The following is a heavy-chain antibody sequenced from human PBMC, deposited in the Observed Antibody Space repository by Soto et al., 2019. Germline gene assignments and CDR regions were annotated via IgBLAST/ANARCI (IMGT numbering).Heavy chain of an antibody. CDR2: ISSDGINK. J-gene: IGHJ4*02. V-gene: IGHV3-30-3*01. D-gene: IGHD7-27*01. CDR3: ARATGEVVTPRCFDY. CDR1: GFSFSNYA. Sequence: QVQLVESGGGVVQPGRSLRLSCAASGFSFSNYAMHWVRQTPGEGLEWVAVISSDGINKYYADSVKGRLTISRDNSKNTRYLQMKSLGPAVSAVYYCARATGEVVTPRCFDYWGQGTLVSVTS.